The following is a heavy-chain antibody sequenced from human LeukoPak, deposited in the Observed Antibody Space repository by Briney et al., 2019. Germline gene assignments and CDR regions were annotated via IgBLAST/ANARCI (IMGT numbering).Heavy chain of an antibody. CDR1: GDSTSSDY. D-gene: IGHD3-16*01. Sequence: SETLSLTCTVSGDSTSSDYWSWIRQPPGKGLEWIGYIYYSGSTNYNPSLKSRVTISVDTSKNQFSLKLSSVTAADTAVYYCARGGHYYYMDVWGKGTTVTVSS. CDR3: ARGGHYYYMDV. J-gene: IGHJ6*03. V-gene: IGHV4-59*01. CDR2: IYYSGST.